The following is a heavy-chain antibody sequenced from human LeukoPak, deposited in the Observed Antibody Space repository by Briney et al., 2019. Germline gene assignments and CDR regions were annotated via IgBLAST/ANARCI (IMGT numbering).Heavy chain of an antibody. CDR2: IGGSGGNI. CDR1: GFTFSNYD. CDR3: AKDQGSFIAAAGTDY. D-gene: IGHD6-13*01. V-gene: IGHV3-23*01. Sequence: GGSLRLSCAASGFTFSNYDMGWVRQAPGKGLEWVSTIGGSGGNIHYADSVKGRFTLSRDNSKNTLYLQMNSLRAEDTAVYYCAKDQGSFIAAAGTDYWGQGTLVTVSS. J-gene: IGHJ4*02.